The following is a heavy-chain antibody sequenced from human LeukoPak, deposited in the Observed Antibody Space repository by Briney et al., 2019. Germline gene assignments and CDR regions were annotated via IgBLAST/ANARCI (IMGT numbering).Heavy chain of an antibody. CDR2: IYTSGST. D-gene: IGHD6-19*01. V-gene: IGHV4-4*07. J-gene: IGHJ4*02. CDR1: GGSISSYY. Sequence: SETLSLTCTVSGGSISSYYWSWIRQPAGKGLEWIGRIYTSGSTNYNPSLKSRVTMSVDTSKNQFSLKLTSVTAADTAVYYCARHYSSGWDLDYWGQGTLVTVSS. CDR3: ARHYSSGWDLDY.